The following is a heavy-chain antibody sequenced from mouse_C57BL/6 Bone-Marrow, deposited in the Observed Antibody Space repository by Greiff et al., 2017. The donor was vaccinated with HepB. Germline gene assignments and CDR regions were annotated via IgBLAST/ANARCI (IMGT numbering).Heavy chain of an antibody. CDR1: GFNIKNTY. Sequence: VQLKQSVAELVRPGASVKLSCTASGFNIKNTYMHWVKQRPEQGLEWIGRIDPANGNTKYAPKFQGKATITADTSSNTAYLQLSSLTSEDTAIYYCASTTVVAPGYFDVWGTGTTVTVSS. D-gene: IGHD1-1*01. J-gene: IGHJ1*03. CDR3: ASTTVVAPGYFDV. CDR2: IDPANGNT. V-gene: IGHV14-3*01.